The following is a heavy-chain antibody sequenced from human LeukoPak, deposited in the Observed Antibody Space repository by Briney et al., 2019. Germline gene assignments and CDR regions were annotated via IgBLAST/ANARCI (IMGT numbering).Heavy chain of an antibody. CDR1: GGSISSYY. Sequence: SETLSLTCTVSGGSISSYYWSWIRQPPGKGLEWIGYIYYSGSTNYNPSLKSRVTISVDTSKNQFSLKLSSVTAADTAVYYCATLGGLDAFDIWGQGTMVAVSS. CDR3: ATLGGLDAFDI. J-gene: IGHJ3*02. V-gene: IGHV4-59*01. D-gene: IGHD3/OR15-3a*01. CDR2: IYYSGST.